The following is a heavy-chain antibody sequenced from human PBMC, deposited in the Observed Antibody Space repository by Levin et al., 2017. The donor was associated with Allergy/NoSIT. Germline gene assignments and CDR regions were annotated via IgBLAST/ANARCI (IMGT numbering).Heavy chain of an antibody. CDR1: GGSITTGSYY. CDR2: FYTTGSA. V-gene: IGHV4-61*02. Sequence: SETLSLTCTVSGGSITTGSYYWSWIRQPAGTGLEWIGRFYTTGSADYSPSLKSRVTISVDTSRNQFSLKLSSVTAADTAVYYCARSGISDFDYWGQGTLVTVSS. J-gene: IGHJ4*02. CDR3: ARSGISDFDY. D-gene: IGHD2-15*01.